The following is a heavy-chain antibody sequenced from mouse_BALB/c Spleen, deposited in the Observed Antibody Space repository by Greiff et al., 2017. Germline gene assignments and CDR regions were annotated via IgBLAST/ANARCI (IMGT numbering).Heavy chain of an antibody. CDR1: GYSITSDYA. D-gene: IGHD2-3*01. CDR3: ARSDDGYRAWFAY. Sequence: DVQLQESGPGLVKPSQSLSLTCTVTGYSITSDYAWNWIRQFPGNKLEWMGYISYSGSTSYNPSLKSRISITRDTSKNQFFLQLNSVTTEDTATYYCARSDDGYRAWFAYWGQGTLVTVSA. CDR2: ISYSGST. J-gene: IGHJ3*01. V-gene: IGHV3-2*02.